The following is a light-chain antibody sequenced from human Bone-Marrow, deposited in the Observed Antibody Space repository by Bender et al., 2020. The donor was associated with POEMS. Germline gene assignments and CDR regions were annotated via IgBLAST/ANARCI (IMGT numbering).Light chain of an antibody. CDR3: CSYANSNNLI. CDR1: NDNVGGYHY. Sequence: QSALTQPRSVSGSPGQSVTISCTGTNDNVGGYHYVSWYQQHPDKAPRLLIYDVTKRPSGVPDRFSGSKSGNTASLLISGLQAEDEADYYCCSYANSNNLIFGGGTKLTVL. CDR2: DVT. V-gene: IGLV2-11*01. J-gene: IGLJ2*01.